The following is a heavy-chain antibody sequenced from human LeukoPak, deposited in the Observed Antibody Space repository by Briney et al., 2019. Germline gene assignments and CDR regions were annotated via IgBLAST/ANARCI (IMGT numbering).Heavy chain of an antibody. CDR2: INHSGST. V-gene: IGHV4-34*01. D-gene: IGHD3-10*01. CDR3: ARRSMVRGVIR. J-gene: IGHJ4*02. Sequence: SETLSLTCAVYGGSFSDYYWSWIRQPPGKGLEWIGEINHSGSTNYNPSLKSRVTISVDTSKNQFSLKLSSVTAADTAVYYCARRSMVRGVIRWGQGTLVTVSS. CDR1: GGSFSDYY.